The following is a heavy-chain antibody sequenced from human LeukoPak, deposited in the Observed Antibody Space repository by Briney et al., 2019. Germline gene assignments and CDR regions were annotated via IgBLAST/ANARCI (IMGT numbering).Heavy chain of an antibody. CDR3: ARVATYYDFWSVYFPSCFDY. CDR2: IYHSGST. J-gene: IGHJ4*02. V-gene: IGHV4-38-2*02. D-gene: IGHD3-3*01. Sequence: WETLSLTCTVSGYSISSGYYWGWIRQPPGKGLEWIGSIYHSGSTYYKPSLKSRVTISVDTSKNQFSLKLSSVTAADTAVYYCARVATYYDFWSVYFPSCFDYWGQGTLVTVSS. CDR1: GYSISSGYY.